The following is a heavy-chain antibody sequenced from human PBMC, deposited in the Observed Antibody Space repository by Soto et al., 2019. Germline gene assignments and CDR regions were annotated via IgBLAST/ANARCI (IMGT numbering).Heavy chain of an antibody. V-gene: IGHV3-23*01. CDR1: GFTFSNYA. CDR2: ISGSDGST. J-gene: IGHJ4*02. CDR3: AKDRYTGTSVYFFDY. D-gene: IGHD2-2*02. Sequence: GGSLRLSCAASGFTFSNYAMSWVRQAPGEGLEWVSTISGSDGSTYYADSVKGRFTISRDISKNKLYQQMKSLRAEDIAVYYCAKDRYTGTSVYFFDYWGQGTLVTVSS.